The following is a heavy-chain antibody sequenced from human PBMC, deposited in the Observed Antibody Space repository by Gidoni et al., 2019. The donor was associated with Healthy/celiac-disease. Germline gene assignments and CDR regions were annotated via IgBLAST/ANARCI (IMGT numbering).Heavy chain of an antibody. V-gene: IGHV4-4*02. Sequence: QVQLQESGPGLVKPSGTLSLTCAVSGGSISSSNWWSWVRQPPGKGLEWIGEIYHSGSTNYNPSLKSRVTISVDKSKNQFSLKLSSVTAADTAVYYCARVGSDGSSWSPIYYYYYMDVWGKGTTVTVSS. J-gene: IGHJ6*03. CDR1: GGSISSSNW. CDR2: IYHSGST. CDR3: ARVGSDGSSWSPIYYYYYMDV. D-gene: IGHD6-13*01.